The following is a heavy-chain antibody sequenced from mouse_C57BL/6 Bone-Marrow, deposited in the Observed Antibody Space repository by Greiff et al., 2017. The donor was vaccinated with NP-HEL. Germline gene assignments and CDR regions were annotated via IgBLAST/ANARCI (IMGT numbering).Heavy chain of an antibody. V-gene: IGHV3-6*01. CDR2: ISYDGSN. CDR3: ASTPYYDDAYYYAMDD. CDR1: GYSITSGYY. D-gene: IGHD2-4*01. J-gene: IGHJ4*01. Sequence: EVHLVESGPGLVKPSQSLSLTFSVTGYSITSGYYWNWIRQFPGNKLEWLGYISYDGSNNYNPSLKNRISITRDTSKNQFFLKLNSVTTEDTATYYCASTPYYDDAYYYAMDDWGQGTSVTVSS.